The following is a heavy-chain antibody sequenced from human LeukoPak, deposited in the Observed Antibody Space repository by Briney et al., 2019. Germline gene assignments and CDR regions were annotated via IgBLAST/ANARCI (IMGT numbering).Heavy chain of an antibody. D-gene: IGHD5-18*01. J-gene: IGHJ4*02. Sequence: GGSLRLSCAASGFTFSSCSMNWVRQAPGKGLEWVSSISSSSSYIYYADSVKGRFTISRDNAKNSLYLQMNSLRAEDTAVYYCARERIQLWSLYYFDYWGQGTLVTVSS. CDR3: ARERIQLWSLYYFDY. CDR2: ISSSSSYI. CDR1: GFTFSSCS. V-gene: IGHV3-21*01.